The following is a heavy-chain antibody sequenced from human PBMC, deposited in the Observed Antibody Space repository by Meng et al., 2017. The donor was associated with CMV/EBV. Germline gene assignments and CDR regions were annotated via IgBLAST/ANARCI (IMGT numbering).Heavy chain of an antibody. V-gene: IGHV1-69*02. D-gene: IGHD2-8*02. Sequence: SVKVSCKASGGTFSSYTISWVRQAPGQGLEWMGRIILILGIANYAQKFQGRVTITADKSTSTAYMELSSLRSEDTAVYYCAAGAGGVFSGYFDYWGQGTLVTVSS. CDR2: IILILGIA. CDR1: GGTFSSYT. J-gene: IGHJ4*02. CDR3: AAGAGGVFSGYFDY.